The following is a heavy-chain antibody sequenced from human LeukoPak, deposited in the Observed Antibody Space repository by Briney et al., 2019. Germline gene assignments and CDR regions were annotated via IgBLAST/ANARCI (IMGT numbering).Heavy chain of an antibody. J-gene: IGHJ6*03. CDR3: ARGHPWNRVAATLGSRYSMDV. V-gene: IGHV1-69*13. CDR1: GGTFSSYA. Sequence: VKVSCKASGGTFSSYAISWVRQAPGQGLEWMGGIIPIFGTANYAQKFQGRVTITADESTSTAYMELSSLRSEDTAVYYCARGHPWNRVAATLGSRYSMDVWGKGTTVTISS. D-gene: IGHD2-15*01. CDR2: IIPIFGTA.